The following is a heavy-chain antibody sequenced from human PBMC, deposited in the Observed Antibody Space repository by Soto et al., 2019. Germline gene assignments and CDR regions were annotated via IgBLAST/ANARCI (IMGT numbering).Heavy chain of an antibody. CDR1: GGSFSGYY. CDR2: INHSGST. Sequence: QVQLQQWGAGLLKPSETLSLTCAVYGGSFSGYYWTWIRQPPGKGLEWIGEINHSGSTNYNPSLKSRVPISIHTSQNQFSLKLSSVTAADTAVYYCANHGSYWGQGTLVTVSS. CDR3: ANHGSY. J-gene: IGHJ4*02. V-gene: IGHV4-34*01.